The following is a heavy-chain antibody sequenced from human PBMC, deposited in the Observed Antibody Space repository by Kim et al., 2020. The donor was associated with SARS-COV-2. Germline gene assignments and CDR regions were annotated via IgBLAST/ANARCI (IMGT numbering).Heavy chain of an antibody. V-gene: IGHV4-34*01. CDR3: ARGLLGPLDY. CDR2: ST. Sequence: STHDNPSLTRRVTISVDTSKTQFSLKLSSVTAADSAVYYCARGLLGPLDYWGQGTLVTVSS. D-gene: IGHD7-27*01. J-gene: IGHJ4*02.